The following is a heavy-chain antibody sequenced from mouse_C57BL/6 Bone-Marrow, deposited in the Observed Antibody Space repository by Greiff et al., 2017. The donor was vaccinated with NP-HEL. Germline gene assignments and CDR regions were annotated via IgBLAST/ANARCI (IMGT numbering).Heavy chain of an antibody. CDR1: GYAFTNYL. CDR3: ARRGYDYDGYYFDY. CDR2: INPGSGGT. V-gene: IGHV1-54*01. J-gene: IGHJ2*01. D-gene: IGHD2-4*01. Sequence: QVQLQQSGAELVRPGTSVKVSCKASGYAFTNYLLGWVKQRPGQGLEWIGVINPGSGGTNYNEKFKGKATLTADKSSSTAYMQLSSLTSEDSSVYFCARRGYDYDGYYFDYWGQGTTLTVSS.